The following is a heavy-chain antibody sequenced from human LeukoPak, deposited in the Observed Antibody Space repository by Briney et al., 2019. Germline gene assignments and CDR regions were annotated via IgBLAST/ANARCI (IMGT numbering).Heavy chain of an antibody. V-gene: IGHV1-2*02. CDR3: ARVPLRLPFDY. Sequence: GASVKVSCKASGYTFTGYYMHWVRQAPGKGLEWMGWINPNSGGTNYAQKFQGRVTMTRDTSISTAYMELSRLSSDDTAVYYCARVPLRLPFDYWGQGTLVTVSS. J-gene: IGHJ4*02. D-gene: IGHD4-11*01. CDR2: INPNSGGT. CDR1: GYTFTGYY.